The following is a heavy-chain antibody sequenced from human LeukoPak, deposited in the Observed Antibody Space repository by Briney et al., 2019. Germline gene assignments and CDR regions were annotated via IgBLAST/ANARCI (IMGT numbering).Heavy chain of an antibody. CDR1: GYTFTGYY. J-gene: IGHJ4*02. Sequence: ASVKVSCKASGYTFTGYYMHWVRQAPGQGLEWMGWINPNSGGTNYAQKFQVRVTMTRDTSISTAYMELSRLRSDDTAVYYCARVVRYYDSSGYYGYWGQGTLVTVSS. D-gene: IGHD3-22*01. V-gene: IGHV1-2*02. CDR3: ARVVRYYDSSGYYGY. CDR2: INPNSGGT.